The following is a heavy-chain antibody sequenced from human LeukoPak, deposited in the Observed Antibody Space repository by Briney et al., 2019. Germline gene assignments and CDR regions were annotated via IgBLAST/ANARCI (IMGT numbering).Heavy chain of an antibody. CDR1: GYSISSGYY. V-gene: IGHV4-38-2*02. J-gene: IGHJ6*03. CDR2: IYRSGSN. D-gene: IGHD2-2*01. Sequence: PSETLSLTCTVSGYSISSGYYWVWIRQPPGKGLEWIGSIYRSGSNNYNPSLKSRVTISVDTSENQFSLKVTSVTAADTAVYYCARGDCSSTICYSPMDVWGKGTTVTVSS. CDR3: ARGDCSSTICYSPMDV.